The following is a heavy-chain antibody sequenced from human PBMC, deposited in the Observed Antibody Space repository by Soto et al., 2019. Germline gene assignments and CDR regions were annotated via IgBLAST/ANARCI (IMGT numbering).Heavy chain of an antibody. CDR3: AKGDGGLTDNRKFYYYAFDV. Sequence: VASVKVSCKASGGTFDRYAFSWVRQAPGQGPEWMGGIIPRYGTPKYAQKFQGRVSIIADRSTNTVYMELSGLVSEDTAVYYCAKGDGGLTDNRKFYYYAFDVWGLGTSVTVSS. J-gene: IGHJ6*02. CDR2: IIPRYGTP. D-gene: IGHD1-1*01. V-gene: IGHV1-69*06. CDR1: GGTFDRYA.